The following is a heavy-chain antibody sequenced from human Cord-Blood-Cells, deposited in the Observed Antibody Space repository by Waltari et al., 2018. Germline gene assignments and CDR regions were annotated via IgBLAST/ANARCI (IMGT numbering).Heavy chain of an antibody. V-gene: IGHV1-8*03. CDR1: GYTLTSYD. Sequence: QVQLVQSGAEVKKPGASVKVSCKASGYTLTSYDINWVRKATGQGLEWMGWMNPNSGNTGYAQKFQGRVTITRNTSISTAYMELSSLRSEDTAVYYCAISKYDFWSGYYAFDIWGQGTMVTVSS. J-gene: IGHJ3*02. CDR3: AISKYDFWSGYYAFDI. D-gene: IGHD3-3*01. CDR2: MNPNSGNT.